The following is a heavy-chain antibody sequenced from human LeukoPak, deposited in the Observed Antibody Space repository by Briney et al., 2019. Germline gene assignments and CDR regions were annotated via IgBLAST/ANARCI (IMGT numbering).Heavy chain of an antibody. J-gene: IGHJ5*02. Sequence: SETLSLTCTVSGGSISRFSYYWGWIRQPPGKGLEWIGSIYYSGSTYYNPSLKSRVTVSVDTSKNQFSLKLNSVTAADTAVYYCASLLVIYGDYGPESGLGPWGQGTLVTVSS. V-gene: IGHV4-39*01. CDR1: GGSISRFSYY. CDR3: ASLLVIYGDYGPESGLGP. D-gene: IGHD4-17*01. CDR2: IYYSGST.